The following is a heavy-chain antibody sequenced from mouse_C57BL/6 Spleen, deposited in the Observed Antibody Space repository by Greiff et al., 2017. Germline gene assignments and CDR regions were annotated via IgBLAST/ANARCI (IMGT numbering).Heavy chain of an antibody. J-gene: IGHJ2*01. D-gene: IGHD1-1*01. CDR3: TEYYGSKYYFDY. CDR1: GFNIKGYY. CDR2: IDPEDGDT. Sequence: EVQLQQSGAELVMPGASVKLSCTASGFNIKGYYMHWVKQRPEQGLEWIGRIDPEDGDTEYAPKFQGKATMTADTSYNTAYLQLSSLTSEDTAVYYCTEYYGSKYYFDYWCQGATLTVAS. V-gene: IGHV14-1*01.